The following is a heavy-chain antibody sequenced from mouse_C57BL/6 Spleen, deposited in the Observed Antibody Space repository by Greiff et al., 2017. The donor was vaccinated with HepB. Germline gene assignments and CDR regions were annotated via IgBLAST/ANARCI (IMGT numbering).Heavy chain of an antibody. D-gene: IGHD1-1*01. V-gene: IGHV1-55*01. CDR1: GYTFTSYW. J-gene: IGHJ2*01. Sequence: QVQLQQPGAELMKPGASVKMSCKASGYTFTSYWITWVKQRPGQGLEWIGDIYPGSGSTNYNEKFKSKATLTVDTSSSTAYMQLSSLTSEDSAVYYCASQEGDYYGVFDYWGQGTTLTVSS. CDR2: IYPGSGST. CDR3: ASQEGDYYGVFDY.